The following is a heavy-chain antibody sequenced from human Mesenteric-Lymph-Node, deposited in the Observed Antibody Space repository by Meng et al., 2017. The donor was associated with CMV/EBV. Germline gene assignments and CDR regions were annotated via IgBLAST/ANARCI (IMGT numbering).Heavy chain of an antibody. Sequence: GESLKISCAASGFTFSSYSMNWVRQAPGKGLEWVSSISSSSSYIYYADSVKGRFTISRDNAKNSLYLQMNSLRAEATAVYYCARDVPIRYCSSTSCPPRSWGQGTLVTVSS. J-gene: IGHJ5*02. V-gene: IGHV3-21*01. CDR2: ISSSSSYI. D-gene: IGHD2-2*01. CDR1: GFTFSSYS. CDR3: ARDVPIRYCSSTSCPPRS.